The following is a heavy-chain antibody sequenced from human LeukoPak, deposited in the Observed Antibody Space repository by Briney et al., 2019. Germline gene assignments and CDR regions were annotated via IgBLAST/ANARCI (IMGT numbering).Heavy chain of an antibody. CDR1: GFTFSTYW. J-gene: IGHJ5*02. CDR2: INSDGTRT. D-gene: IGHD1-26*01. CDR3: VTVATGSWGWIDP. Sequence: GGSLRLSCAASGFTFSTYWMHWVRQAPGKGLVWVSRINSDGTRTTYADSVKGRFTISRDNAKNTVYLQMNSLTAEDTAVYYCVTVATGSWGWIDPWGQGTLVTVSS. V-gene: IGHV3-74*01.